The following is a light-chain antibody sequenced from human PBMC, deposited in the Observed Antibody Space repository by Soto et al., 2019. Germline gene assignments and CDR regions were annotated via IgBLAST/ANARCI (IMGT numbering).Light chain of an antibody. Sequence: SVLTQPASVSGSPGQSITISCTGTSSDVGGYNFVSWYQHHPGKAPKLMIYDVSNRPSGVSNRFSGSKSGNTASLTISGVQAEDEADYYCSSYIASSTSVAFGGGTKVTVL. J-gene: IGLJ2*01. V-gene: IGLV2-14*03. CDR2: DVS. CDR3: SSYIASSTSVA. CDR1: SSDVGGYNF.